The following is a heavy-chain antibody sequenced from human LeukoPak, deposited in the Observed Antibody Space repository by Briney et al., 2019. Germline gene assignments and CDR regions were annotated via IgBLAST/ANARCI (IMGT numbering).Heavy chain of an antibody. CDR1: GITFSSHA. CDR2: ISGSGGST. V-gene: IGHV3-23*01. D-gene: IGHD3-16*02. J-gene: IGHJ4*02. CDR3: AKDPAGLRLGELSYEDY. Sequence: GGSLRLSCAASGITFSSHAMSWVRQAPGKGLEWVSAISGSGGSTYYADSVKGRFTISRDNSKNTLYLQMNSLRAEDTAVYYCAKDPAGLRLGELSYEDYWGQGTLVTVSS.